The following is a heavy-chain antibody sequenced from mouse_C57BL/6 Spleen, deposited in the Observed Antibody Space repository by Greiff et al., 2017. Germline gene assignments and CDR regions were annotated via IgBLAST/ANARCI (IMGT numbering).Heavy chain of an antibody. CDR3: ARGLERGYFDV. D-gene: IGHD3-3*01. V-gene: IGHV5-16*01. J-gene: IGHJ1*03. CDR1: GFTFSDYY. Sequence: EVQLQESEGGLVQPGSSMKLSCTASGFTFSDYYMAWVRQVPEKGLEWVANINYDGSSTYYLDSLKSRFIISRDNAKNILYLQMSSLKSEDTATYYCARGLERGYFDVWGTGTTVTVSS. CDR2: INYDGSST.